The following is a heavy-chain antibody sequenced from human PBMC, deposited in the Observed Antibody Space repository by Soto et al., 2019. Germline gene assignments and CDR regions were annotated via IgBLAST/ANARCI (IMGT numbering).Heavy chain of an antibody. D-gene: IGHD3-10*01. CDR3: AEGSGIFDAFYI. Sequence: EVQLLESGGGLVQPGGSLRLSCAASGFTFSSYDMSWVRQAPGKGMEWVSVVSGSGETTYYADSVRGRFTTSRDNTKNPLYLQINSLRAEDTAVYYCAEGSGIFDAFYIWGQGTMVTVSS. V-gene: IGHV3-23*01. CDR1: GFTFSSYD. CDR2: VSGSGETT. J-gene: IGHJ3*02.